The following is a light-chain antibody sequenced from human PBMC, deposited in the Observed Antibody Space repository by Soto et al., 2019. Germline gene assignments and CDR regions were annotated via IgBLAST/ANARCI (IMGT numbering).Light chain of an antibody. CDR1: QAVRNF. CDR2: DAS. J-gene: IGKJ4*01. CDR3: QQYDNLPLT. V-gene: IGKV1-33*01. Sequence: DIQMTQSPSSLSASIGDRVTIFCQASQAVRNFLNWYQQKPGKAPKLLIYDASNLETGVPSRFSGSGSGTDFTFAISSLQPEDIATYYCQQYDNLPLTFGGGTKLEIK.